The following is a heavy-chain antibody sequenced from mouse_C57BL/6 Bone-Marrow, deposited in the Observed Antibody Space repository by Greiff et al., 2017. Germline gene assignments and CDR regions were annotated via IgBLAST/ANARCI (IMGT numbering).Heavy chain of an antibody. CDR3: ARREENDYDGGYAMDY. Sequence: QVQLQQPGAELVKPGASVKMSCKASGYTFTSYWITWVKQRPGPGLEWIGDIYPGSGSTNYNEKFKSKATLTVDTSSSTAYMQLSSLTSEDSAVYYCARREENDYDGGYAMDYWGQGTSVTVSS. CDR1: GYTFTSYW. CDR2: IYPGSGST. J-gene: IGHJ4*01. D-gene: IGHD2-4*01. V-gene: IGHV1-55*01.